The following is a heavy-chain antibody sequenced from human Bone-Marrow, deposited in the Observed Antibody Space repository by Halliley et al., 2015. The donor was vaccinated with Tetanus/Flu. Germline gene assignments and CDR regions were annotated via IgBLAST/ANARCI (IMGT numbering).Heavy chain of an antibody. CDR3: ATTYYYDSSGQFDY. Sequence: IGYIYYRGSPYYNPSLKSRVTISVDKSKNQFSLKLSSVTAADTAVYYCATTYYYDSSGQFDYWGQGTLVTVSS. J-gene: IGHJ4*02. CDR2: IYYRGSP. D-gene: IGHD3-22*01. V-gene: IGHV4-30-4*01.